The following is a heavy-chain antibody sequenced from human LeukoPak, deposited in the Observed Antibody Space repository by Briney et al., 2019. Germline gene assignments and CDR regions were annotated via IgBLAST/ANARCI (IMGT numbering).Heavy chain of an antibody. CDR3: ARDLSSGWSLDH. Sequence: PGGSLRLSCAASGFTFSSYSMNWVRQAPGKGLECVSSITSSSSYIYYAVSVKGRFTISRDNAKNSLYLQMNGLRAEDTAVYYCARDLSSGWSLDHWGQGTLVTVPS. CDR2: ITSSSSYI. D-gene: IGHD6-19*01. V-gene: IGHV3-21*01. J-gene: IGHJ4*02. CDR1: GFTFSSYS.